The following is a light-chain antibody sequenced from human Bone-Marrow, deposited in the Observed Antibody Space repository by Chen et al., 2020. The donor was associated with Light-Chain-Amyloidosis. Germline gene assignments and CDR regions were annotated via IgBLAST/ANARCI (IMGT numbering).Light chain of an antibody. CDR1: QTISSNY. V-gene: IGKV3-20*01. CDR2: GSS. J-gene: IGKJ4*01. Sequence: EIVLTQSPGTLSLSPGEGANLSCRASQTISSNYLTWYQQKFGQAPRLLIYGSSSRATGIPDRFTGSGSGTDFTLTIHRLEPEDFAMYYCQQYGTSPLTFGGGTKVGIK. CDR3: QQYGTSPLT.